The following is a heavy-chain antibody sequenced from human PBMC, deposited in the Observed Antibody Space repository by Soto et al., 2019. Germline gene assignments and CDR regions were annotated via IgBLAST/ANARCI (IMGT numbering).Heavy chain of an antibody. J-gene: IGHJ3*01. CDR2: IRDNSATR. D-gene: IGHD3-22*01. V-gene: IGHV3-48*02. CDR3: GRDYRFDIDL. Sequence: EVQLVESGGGSVKPGGSLRLSCVASGFTFSSHHMQWARQAPGKGLEWVSYIRDNSATRYYADSVRGRFTISRDNAQNSVFLQMNSLRDEDTAVYYCGRDYRFDIDLWGQGTMVTVSS. CDR1: GFTFSSHH.